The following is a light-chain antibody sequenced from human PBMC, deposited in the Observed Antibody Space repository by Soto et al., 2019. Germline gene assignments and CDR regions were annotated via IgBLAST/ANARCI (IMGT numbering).Light chain of an antibody. CDR2: GNS. CDR3: LLYYGGAVV. Sequence: QSVLTQPPSVSGAPGQRVTISCTGSSSNIGAGYDVHWYQQLPGTAPKLLIYGNSNRPSGVPDRFSGSKSGTSASLAITGLQAEDEAEYYCLLYYGGAVVFGGGTKLTVL. CDR1: SSNIGAGYD. J-gene: IGLJ2*01. V-gene: IGLV1-40*01.